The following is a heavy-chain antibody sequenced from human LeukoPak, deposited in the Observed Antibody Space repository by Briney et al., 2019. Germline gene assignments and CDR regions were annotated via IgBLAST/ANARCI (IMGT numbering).Heavy chain of an antibody. CDR3: ARDSFYHGSGSYY. J-gene: IGHJ4*02. Sequence: GGSLRLSCAASGFTFSSYSMNWVRQAPGKGLEWVSSISSSSSYIYYADSVKGRFTISRDNAKNSLYLQMNSLRAEDTAVYYCARDSFYHGSGSYYWGQGTLVTVSS. V-gene: IGHV3-21*01. CDR1: GFTFSSYS. D-gene: IGHD3-10*01. CDR2: ISSSSSYI.